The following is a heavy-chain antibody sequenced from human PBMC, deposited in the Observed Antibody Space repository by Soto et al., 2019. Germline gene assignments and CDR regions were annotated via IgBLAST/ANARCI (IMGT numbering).Heavy chain of an antibody. V-gene: IGHV3-30*18. CDR2: IAYDGTTE. CDR3: AKDIKQWLLHSYFAY. CDR1: GFTFRDYG. J-gene: IGHJ4*02. D-gene: IGHD6-19*01. Sequence: HVQMVESGGGVVQPGRSLRLSCAASGFTFRDYGMHWVLQAPGTVLEWVALIAYDGTTEYYADSVKGRFTISRDNSKNKLYLQMNSRRAEDTAIYYCAKDIKQWLLHSYFAYWGQGIRVTVSS.